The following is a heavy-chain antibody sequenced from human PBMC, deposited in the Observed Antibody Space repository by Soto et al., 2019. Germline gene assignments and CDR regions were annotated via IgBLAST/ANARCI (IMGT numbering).Heavy chain of an antibody. CDR3: ARDQKQWLVRKPDY. J-gene: IGHJ4*02. D-gene: IGHD6-19*01. Sequence: GASVKVSCKASGYTFTGYCMHWVRQAPGQGLEWMGWINPNSGGTNYAQKFQGRVTMTRDTSISTAYMELSRLRSDDTAVYYCARDQKQWLVRKPDYWGQGTLVTVSS. CDR2: INPNSGGT. CDR1: GYTFTGYC. V-gene: IGHV1-2*02.